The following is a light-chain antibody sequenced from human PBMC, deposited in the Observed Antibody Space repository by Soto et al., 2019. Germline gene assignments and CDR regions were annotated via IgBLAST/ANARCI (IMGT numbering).Light chain of an antibody. Sequence: DIVMTQSPDSLAVSLGERATINCKSSPSVLYSSNNKNYLAWYQQKPGQSPKLLIYWASTRESGVPDRFSGNGSGTYFTLTLSSLQAGDVAVYYCQQYYNTPYTFGQGTKLEIK. CDR3: QQYYNTPYT. V-gene: IGKV4-1*01. J-gene: IGKJ2*01. CDR2: WAS. CDR1: PSVLYSSNNKNY.